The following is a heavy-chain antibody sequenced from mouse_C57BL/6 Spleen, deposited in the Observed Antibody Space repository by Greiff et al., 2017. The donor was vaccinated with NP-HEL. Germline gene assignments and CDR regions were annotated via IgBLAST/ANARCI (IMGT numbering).Heavy chain of an antibody. CDR1: GFTFSDYG. Sequence: DVQLVESGGGLVKPGGSLKLSCAASGFTFSDYGMHWVRQAPEKGLEWVAYISSGSSTIYYADTVKGRFTISRDNAKNTLFLQMTSLRSEDTAMYYCARGYGGYAMDYWGQGTSVTVSS. CDR3: ARGYGGYAMDY. D-gene: IGHD1-1*02. CDR2: ISSGSSTI. J-gene: IGHJ4*01. V-gene: IGHV5-17*01.